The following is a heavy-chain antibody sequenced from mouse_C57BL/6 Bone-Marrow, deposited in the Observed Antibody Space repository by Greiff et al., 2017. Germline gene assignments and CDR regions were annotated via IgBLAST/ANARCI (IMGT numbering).Heavy chain of an antibody. V-gene: IGHV1-34*01. J-gene: IGHJ3*01. CDR1: GYTFTDYY. CDR2: IYPNNGGN. D-gene: IGHD2-5*01. CDR3: AREKGTYYSNYPWCAY. Sequence: EVQLQQSGPELVKPGASVKMSCKASGYTFTDYYMHWVKQSHGKSLEWIGYIYPNNGGNGYNQKFKGKATLTVDKSSSTAYMELRSLTSEDSAVYYCAREKGTYYSNYPWCAYWGQGTLVTVSA.